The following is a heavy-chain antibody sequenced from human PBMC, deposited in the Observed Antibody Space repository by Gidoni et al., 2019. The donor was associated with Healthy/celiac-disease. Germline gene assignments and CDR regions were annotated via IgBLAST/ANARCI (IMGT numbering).Heavy chain of an antibody. CDR1: GGSFSGYY. V-gene: IGHV4-34*01. Sequence: QVQLQQWGAGLLQPSATLSLTCAVYGGSFSGYYWSWIRQPPGKGLEWIREINHSGSTTYKPSLKSRVTISVDTSKNQFSLKLSSVTAADTAVYYCARGTPGDYWGQGTLVTVSS. CDR3: ARGTPGDY. J-gene: IGHJ4*02. CDR2: INHSGST.